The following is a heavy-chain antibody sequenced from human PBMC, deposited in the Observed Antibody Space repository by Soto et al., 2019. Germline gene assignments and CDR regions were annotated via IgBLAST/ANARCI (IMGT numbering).Heavy chain of an antibody. Sequence: QVQLVESGGGVVQPGRSLRLSCAASGFSFTTYGMHWVRQAPGEGLEWVAVIWYDGSNKYYADSVKGRFTISRDTSKNTLDLQMNSLRAESTAVYYCAKDRGGGAVVPDYWGQGTLVTVSS. CDR3: AKDRGGGAVVPDY. V-gene: IGHV3-33*06. D-gene: IGHD2-21*01. CDR2: IWYDGSNK. CDR1: GFSFTTYG. J-gene: IGHJ4*02.